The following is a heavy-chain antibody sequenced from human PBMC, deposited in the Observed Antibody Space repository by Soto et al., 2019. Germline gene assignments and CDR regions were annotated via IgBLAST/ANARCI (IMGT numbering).Heavy chain of an antibody. D-gene: IGHD6-19*01. CDR1: GFTFSNHW. Sequence: EVHLVESGGGLVQSGGSLRLSCAASGFTFSNHWMTWVRQAPGKGLEWVASVKQDGSEIYYGDSVKGRFTISRDNAKNSLFLQLHSLRAADTAMYYCARDPGISSGWYYFDYWGQGTLVTVSS. J-gene: IGHJ4*02. CDR2: VKQDGSEI. CDR3: ARDPGISSGWYYFDY. V-gene: IGHV3-7*05.